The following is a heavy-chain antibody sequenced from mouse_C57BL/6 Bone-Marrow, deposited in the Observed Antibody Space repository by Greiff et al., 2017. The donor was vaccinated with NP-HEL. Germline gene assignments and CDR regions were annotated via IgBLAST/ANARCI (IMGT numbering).Heavy chain of an antibody. Sequence: EVKLMESGGGLVKPGGSLKLSCAASGFTFSDYGMHWVRQAPEKGLEWVAYISSGSSTIYYADTVKGRFTISRGNAKNTLFLQMTSLRSEDTAMYYCARSYYGNYGYYAMDYWGQGTSVTVSS. D-gene: IGHD2-1*01. CDR2: ISSGSSTI. CDR3: ARSYYGNYGYYAMDY. CDR1: GFTFSDYG. J-gene: IGHJ4*01. V-gene: IGHV5-17*01.